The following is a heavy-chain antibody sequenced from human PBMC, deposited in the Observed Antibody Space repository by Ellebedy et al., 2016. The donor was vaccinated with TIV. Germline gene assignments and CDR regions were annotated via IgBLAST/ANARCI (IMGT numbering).Heavy chain of an antibody. CDR1: GYTFTSYG. D-gene: IGHD2-15*01. CDR2: ISAYNGNT. V-gene: IGHV1-18*01. J-gene: IGHJ4*02. Sequence: ASVKVSXXASGYTFTSYGISWVRQAPGQGLEWMGWISAYNGNTNYAQKLQGRVTMTTDTSTSTAYMELRSLRSDDTAVYYCARGAYLVYCSGGSCQDYYFDYWGQGTLVTVSS. CDR3: ARGAYLVYCSGGSCQDYYFDY.